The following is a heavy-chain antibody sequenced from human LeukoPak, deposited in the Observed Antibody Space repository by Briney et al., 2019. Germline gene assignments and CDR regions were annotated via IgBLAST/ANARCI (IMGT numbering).Heavy chain of an antibody. V-gene: IGHV4-34*01. J-gene: IGHJ6*03. Sequence: SETLSLTCAVYGGSFSGYYWSWIRQPPGKGLEWIGEINHSGSTNYNPSLKSRVTISVDTSKNQFSLKLSSVTAADTAVYYCARHVKVRGVNDYYYMDVWGKGTTVTISS. CDR2: INHSGST. CDR1: GGSFSGYY. D-gene: IGHD3-10*01. CDR3: ARHVKVRGVNDYYYMDV.